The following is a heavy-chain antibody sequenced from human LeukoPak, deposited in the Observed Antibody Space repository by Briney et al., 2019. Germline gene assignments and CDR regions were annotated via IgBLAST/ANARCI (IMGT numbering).Heavy chain of an antibody. J-gene: IGHJ4*02. CDR1: GFIFSSYW. D-gene: IGHD3-22*01. CDR2: IKQDGSEK. V-gene: IGHV3-7*03. Sequence: GGSLRLSCAASGFIFSSYWMSWVRQAPGKGLEWVANIKQDGSEKYYVDSVKGRFTISRDNAKNSLYLQMDSLRVEDTAVYYCARGRKIVVVMGGFFDYWGQGTLVTVSS. CDR3: ARGRKIVVVMGGFFDY.